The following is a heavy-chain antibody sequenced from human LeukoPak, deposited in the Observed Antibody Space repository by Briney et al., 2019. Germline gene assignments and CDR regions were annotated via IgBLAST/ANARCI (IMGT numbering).Heavy chain of an antibody. V-gene: IGHV3-23*01. J-gene: IGHJ6*04. D-gene: IGHD3-10*02. CDR3: AELGITMIGGV. CDR1: GFTFSNYG. CDR2: ISGSGGST. Sequence: GGTLRLSCAASGFTFSNYGMSWVRQAPGKGLEWVSGISGSGGSTYYADSVKGRFTISRDNSKNTLYLQMNSLRAEDTAVYYCAELGITMIGGVWGKGTTVTISS.